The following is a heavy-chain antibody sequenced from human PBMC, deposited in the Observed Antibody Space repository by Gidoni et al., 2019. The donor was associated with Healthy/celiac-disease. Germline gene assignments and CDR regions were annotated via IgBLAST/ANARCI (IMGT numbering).Heavy chain of an antibody. CDR2: IYTSGST. CDR3: AREPELYYYDSSGYAAAVDY. D-gene: IGHD3-22*01. V-gene: IGHV4-4*07. J-gene: IGHJ4*02. Sequence: QVQLQESGPGLVKPSETLSLTCTVSGGSISSYSWSWIRQPAGKGLAWIGRIYTSGSTNDNPSLKSRVTMSVDTSKNQFSLKLSSVTAADTAVYYCAREPELYYYDSSGYAAAVDYWGQGTLVTVSS. CDR1: GGSISSYS.